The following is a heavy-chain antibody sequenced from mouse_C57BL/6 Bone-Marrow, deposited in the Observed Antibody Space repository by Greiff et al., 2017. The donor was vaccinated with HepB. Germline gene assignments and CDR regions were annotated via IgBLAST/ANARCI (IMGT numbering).Heavy chain of an antibody. CDR1: GYTFTHYW. D-gene: IGHD3-2*02. Sequence: QVHVKQSGAELVRPGTSVKMSCKASGYTFTHYWIGWAKQRPGHGLEWIGDIYPGGGYTNYNEKFKGKATLTADKSSSTAYMQFSSLTSEDSAIYSCARQDSSGYEDYWGQGTSVTVSS. CDR3: ARQDSSGYEDY. J-gene: IGHJ4*01. CDR2: IYPGGGYT. V-gene: IGHV1-63*01.